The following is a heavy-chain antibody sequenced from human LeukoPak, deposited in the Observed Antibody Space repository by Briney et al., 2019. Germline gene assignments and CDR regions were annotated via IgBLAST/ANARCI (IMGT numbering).Heavy chain of an antibody. Sequence: GGSLRLSCAASGFTFSSYWMNWVRQAPGKGLEWVSYISSSGSTIYYADSVKGRFTISRDNAKNSLYLQMNSLRAEDTAVYYCARAPEYYYDSSGYFDYWGQGTLVTVSS. CDR3: ARAPEYYYDSSGYFDY. D-gene: IGHD3-22*01. CDR2: ISSSGSTI. CDR1: GFTFSSYW. V-gene: IGHV3-48*04. J-gene: IGHJ4*02.